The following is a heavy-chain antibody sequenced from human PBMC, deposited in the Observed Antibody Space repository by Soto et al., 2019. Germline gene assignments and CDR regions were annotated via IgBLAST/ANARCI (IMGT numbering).Heavy chain of an antibody. D-gene: IGHD3-10*01. CDR2: IEYKGRA. CDR1: GASISSGDYY. V-gene: IGHV4-31*11. CDR3: ARRGAGLGSFDY. J-gene: IGHJ4*02. Sequence: QVQLQESGPGLVKPSQTLSLNCAVSGASISSGDYYCSWISQTPGNGLEWIGNIEYKGRAYYNPSLNSRVTMSSDTSKNQLSLKLSAVTAADTALYYCARRGAGLGSFDYWGQGALVTVSS.